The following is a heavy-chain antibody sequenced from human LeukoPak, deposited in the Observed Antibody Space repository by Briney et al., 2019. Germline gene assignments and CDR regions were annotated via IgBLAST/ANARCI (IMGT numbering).Heavy chain of an antibody. Sequence: ASVKVSCKASGYTFTMFYIHWVRQAPGQGLEWMGMINPSDGATTYAQKFQGRLTMTRDMSTTTVYMDLRTLRCVDTAVYLCEREQRGGLSGSLGGLFASYYTYYYMDVWGRGTTVTVSS. CDR2: INPSDGAT. CDR1: GYTFTMFY. J-gene: IGHJ6*03. V-gene: IGHV1-46*01. D-gene: IGHD3-16*01. CDR3: EREQRGGLSGSLGGLFASYYTYYYMDV.